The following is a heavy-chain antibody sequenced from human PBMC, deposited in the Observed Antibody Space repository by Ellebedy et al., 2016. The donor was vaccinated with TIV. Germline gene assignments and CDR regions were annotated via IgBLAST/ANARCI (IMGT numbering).Heavy chain of an antibody. D-gene: IGHD3/OR15-3a*01. CDR3: ARNLVIFTFEKWYFDL. CDR2: IYNSGDT. J-gene: IGHJ2*01. V-gene: IGHV4-39*01. CDR1: GGSISTSTYY. Sequence: SETLSLICTVSGGSISTSTYYWGWIRQPPGKGLEWIGTIYNSGDTYYNPSLKSRVTISVDTSKNQFSLKLTSVTAADTALYYCARNLVIFTFEKWYFDLWGRGTLVTVSS.